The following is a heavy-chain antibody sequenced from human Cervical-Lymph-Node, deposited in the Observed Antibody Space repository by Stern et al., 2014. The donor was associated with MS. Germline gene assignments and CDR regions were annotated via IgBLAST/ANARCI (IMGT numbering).Heavy chain of an antibody. Sequence: VQLVESGGGLVKPGGSLRLSCAASGFTFSSYSMNWVRQAPGKGLEWVSSISCSSGYIYYADSVKGRFTISRDNAQNSLYLQMNSLRAEDTAVYYCARDPITMVRGVIYWGQGTLVTVSS. CDR2: ISCSSGYI. J-gene: IGHJ4*02. V-gene: IGHV3-21*01. CDR1: GFTFSSYS. D-gene: IGHD3-10*01. CDR3: ARDPITMVRGVIY.